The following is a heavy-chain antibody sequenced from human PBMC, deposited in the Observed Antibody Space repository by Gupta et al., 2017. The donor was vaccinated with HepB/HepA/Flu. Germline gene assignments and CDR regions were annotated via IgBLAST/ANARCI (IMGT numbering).Heavy chain of an antibody. CDR1: GFTFSRYG. J-gene: IGHJ4*02. D-gene: IGHD5-18*01. V-gene: IGHV3-30*18. CDR3: AKDSTIGDTVMAHIDY. Sequence: QVQLVESGGGVVQPGRYLRLPCGASGFTFSRYGLPWGRRAPGRGLEWVAVISDDGSNKYYADSVKGRFTISRDNSKNTLYLQMNSLRTEDTAVYYCAKDSTIGDTVMAHIDYWGQGTLVTVSS. CDR2: ISDDGSNK.